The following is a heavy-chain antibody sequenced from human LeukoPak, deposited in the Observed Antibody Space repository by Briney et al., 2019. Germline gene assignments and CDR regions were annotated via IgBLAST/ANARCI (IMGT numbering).Heavy chain of an antibody. CDR1: GYSITDYY. V-gene: IGHV1-2*02. CDR3: GRDNYGPLDY. CDR2: GDPRSGAA. D-gene: IGHD3-16*01. J-gene: IGHJ4*02. Sequence: ASVKVSCKASGYSITDYYIHWVRQTRGQGLEWLGWGDPRSGAAVYAQKFQGRVTMTRDTSLNTAYMEMTGLIPDDTAVYFCGRDNYGPLDYWGQGTLVTVSS.